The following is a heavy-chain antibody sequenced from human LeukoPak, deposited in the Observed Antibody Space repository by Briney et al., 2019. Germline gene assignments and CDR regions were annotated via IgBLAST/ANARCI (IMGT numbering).Heavy chain of an antibody. CDR3: ARDPGSGWGFGY. CDR2: INPSGGST. D-gene: IGHD6-19*01. J-gene: IGHJ4*02. CDR1: GYTFTGYY. Sequence: ASVKVSCKASGYTFTGYYMHWVRQAPGQGLEWMGIINPSGGSTNYAQKFQGRVTMTRDTSTSTVYMELSSLRSEDTAVYYCARDPGSGWGFGYWGQGTLVTVSS. V-gene: IGHV1-46*01.